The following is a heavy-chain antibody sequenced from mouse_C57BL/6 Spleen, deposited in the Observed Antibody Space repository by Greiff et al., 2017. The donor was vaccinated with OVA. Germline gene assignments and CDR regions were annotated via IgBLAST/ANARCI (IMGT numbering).Heavy chain of an antibody. V-gene: IGHV1-61*01. Sequence: QVHVKQPGAELVRPGSSVKLSCKASGYTFTSYWMDWVKQRPGQGLEWIGNIYPTDSENHYNQKFKDKATLTVDKSSSTAYMQLSSLTSEDSAVYYCARGDYYGSSYGYFDVWGTGTTVTVSS. CDR2: IYPTDSEN. D-gene: IGHD1-1*01. CDR3: ARGDYYGSSYGYFDV. CDR1: GYTFTSYW. J-gene: IGHJ1*03.